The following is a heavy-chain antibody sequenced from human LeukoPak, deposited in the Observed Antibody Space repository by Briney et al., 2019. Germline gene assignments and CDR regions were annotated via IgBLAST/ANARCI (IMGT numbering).Heavy chain of an antibody. CDR3: AREVTYYYDSSGYFEDY. Sequence: ASVKVSCKASGYTFTSYGISWVRQAPGQGLEWMGWISAYNGNTNYAQKLQGRVTMTTDTSTSTAYMELRSLRSDDTAVYYCAREVTYYYDSSGYFEDYWGQGTLVTVSS. D-gene: IGHD3-22*01. CDR1: GYTFTSYG. V-gene: IGHV1-18*01. J-gene: IGHJ4*02. CDR2: ISAYNGNT.